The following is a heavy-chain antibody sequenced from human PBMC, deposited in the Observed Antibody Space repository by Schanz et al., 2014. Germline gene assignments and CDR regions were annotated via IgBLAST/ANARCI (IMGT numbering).Heavy chain of an antibody. J-gene: IGHJ4*02. CDR2: IIPILGIA. Sequence: QVQLVQSGAEVKKPGSSMKVSCKASGGTFNSYTINWVRQAPGQGLEWMGRIIPILGIANYAQKFQGRVTVTADRSTSTDYMELSSQRSDDTAVEYCARGYGDSPTDFWGQGTLVTVSS. V-gene: IGHV1-69*02. CDR1: GGTFNSYT. D-gene: IGHD4-17*01. CDR3: ARGYGDSPTDF.